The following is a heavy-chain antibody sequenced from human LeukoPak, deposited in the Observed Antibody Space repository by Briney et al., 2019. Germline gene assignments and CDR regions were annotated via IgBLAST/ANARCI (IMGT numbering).Heavy chain of an antibody. J-gene: IGHJ4*02. CDR2: IIPIFGTA. Sequence: GSSVKVSCKASGGTVSSYAISWVRQAPGQGLEWMGGIIPIFGTANYAQKFQGRVTITADESTSTAYMELSSLRSEDTAVYYCARDMYYYDSSGYTDDYWGQGTLVTVSS. D-gene: IGHD3-22*01. CDR3: ARDMYYYDSSGYTDDY. CDR1: GGTVSSYA. V-gene: IGHV1-69*01.